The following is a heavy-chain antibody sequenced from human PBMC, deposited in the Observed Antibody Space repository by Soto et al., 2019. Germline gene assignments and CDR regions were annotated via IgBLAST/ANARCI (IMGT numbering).Heavy chain of an antibody. Sequence: GGSLRLSCAASGFTFSSYSMNWVRQAPGKGLEWVSYISSGSATIYYADSLRGRFTISRDNAKNSLYLQMNSLRDEDTAVYYCARDSASYSSSSGSYWYFDLWGRGTLVTVSS. J-gene: IGHJ2*01. CDR3: ARDSASYSSSSGSYWYFDL. D-gene: IGHD6-6*01. CDR1: GFTFSSYS. CDR2: ISSGSATI. V-gene: IGHV3-48*02.